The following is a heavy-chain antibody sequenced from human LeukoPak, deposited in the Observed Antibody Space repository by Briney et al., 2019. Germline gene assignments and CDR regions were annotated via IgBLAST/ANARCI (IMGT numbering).Heavy chain of an antibody. CDR2: ISSGGSTI. V-gene: IGHV3-11*04. J-gene: IGHJ6*02. Sequence: GGSLRLSCAASGFTFSDYYMSWIRQAPGKGLEWVSYISSGGSTIYYADSVKGRFTTSRDNARNSLYLQMNSLRAEDTAVYYCARKRITIFGVAKYGMDVWGQGTTVTVSS. D-gene: IGHD3-3*01. CDR1: GFTFSDYY. CDR3: ARKRITIFGVAKYGMDV.